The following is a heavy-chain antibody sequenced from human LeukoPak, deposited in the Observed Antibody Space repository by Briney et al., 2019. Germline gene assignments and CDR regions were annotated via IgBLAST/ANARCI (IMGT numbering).Heavy chain of an antibody. CDR1: GFTFNNYA. CDR2: ISSGGST. V-gene: IGHV3-23*01. CDR3: AKVRAPRRFNSGSYYGCYGY. Sequence: PGGSLRLSCAASGFTFNNYAMTWVRQAPGKGLEWVSVISSGGSTYYADSVKGRFTISRDNSKNTLYLQMNSLRAEDTAVYYCAKVRAPRRFNSGSYYGCYGYWGQGTLVTVSS. J-gene: IGHJ4*02. D-gene: IGHD3-10*01.